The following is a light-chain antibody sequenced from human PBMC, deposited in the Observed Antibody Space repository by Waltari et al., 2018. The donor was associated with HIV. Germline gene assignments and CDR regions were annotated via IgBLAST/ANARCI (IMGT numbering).Light chain of an antibody. CDR3: SSYAGSNNVI. Sequence: QSALTQPPSASGSPGQSVTISCTGTSSDVGGYDYVYWYQQHPGKAPKLMIYEVSTRPSGVPDRFFGSKSGNTASLTVSGLQAEDEADYYCSSYAGSNNVIFGGGTKLTVL. CDR1: SSDVGGYDY. J-gene: IGLJ2*01. CDR2: EVS. V-gene: IGLV2-8*01.